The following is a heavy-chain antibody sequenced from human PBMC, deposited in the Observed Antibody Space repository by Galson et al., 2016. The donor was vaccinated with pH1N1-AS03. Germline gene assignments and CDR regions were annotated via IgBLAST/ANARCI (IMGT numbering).Heavy chain of an antibody. D-gene: IGHD3-22*01. Sequence: SETLSLTCSVSGAPITSGSHYWTWIRQLPGKGLEWIGYIYYSGTTKFNPSLATRVTMSVDRSKSQFSLNLTSVTAADTAVYYCARDGQLWPHYYPLDVWGQGTTVTVSS. J-gene: IGHJ6*02. CDR1: GAPITSGSHY. CDR2: IYYSGTT. CDR3: ARDGQLWPHYYPLDV. V-gene: IGHV4-61*01.